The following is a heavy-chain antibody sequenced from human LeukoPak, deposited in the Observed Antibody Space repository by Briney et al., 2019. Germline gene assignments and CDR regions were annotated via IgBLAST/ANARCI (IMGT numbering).Heavy chain of an antibody. V-gene: IGHV1-2*02. CDR3: AKNPYEYYFDY. CDR1: GYTFTGYY. J-gene: IGHJ4*02. CDR2: INPNSGDT. Sequence: GASVKVSCKASGYTFTGYYMHWVRQAPGQGLEWMGWINPNSGDTNYAQNFQSRVTMTRDTSIRTAYLELSGLRSDDTAVYYCAKNPYEYYFDYWGQGTLVTVSS. D-gene: IGHD5-12*01.